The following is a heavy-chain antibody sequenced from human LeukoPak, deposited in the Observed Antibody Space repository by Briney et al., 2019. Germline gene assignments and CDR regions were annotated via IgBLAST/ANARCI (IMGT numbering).Heavy chain of an antibody. CDR1: SSYG. D-gene: IGHD3-9*01. CDR3: ARDASYYDILTGSPGY. J-gene: IGHJ4*02. V-gene: IGHV3-33*01. Sequence: SSYGMHXVRQAPGXGVEXGXXXXYDGSNEYYADSVKGRFTISRDNSKNKLYLQMNSLSAEDTALYYCARDASYYDILTGSPGYWGQGTLFTVSS. CDR2: XXYDGSNE.